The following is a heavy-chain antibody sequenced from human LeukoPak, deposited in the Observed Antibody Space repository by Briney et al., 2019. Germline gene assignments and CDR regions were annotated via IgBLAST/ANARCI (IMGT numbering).Heavy chain of an antibody. CDR3: ARRLWFGVTRSPFDY. J-gene: IGHJ4*02. CDR2: IYYSGST. V-gene: IGHV4-59*12. CDR1: GGSISSYY. Sequence: SETLSLTCTVSGGSISSYYWSWIRQPPGKGLEWIGYIYYSGSTNYNPSLKSRVTISVDTSKNQFSLKLRSVTAADTAVYYCARRLWFGVTRSPFDYWAQGTLVTVSS. D-gene: IGHD3-10*01.